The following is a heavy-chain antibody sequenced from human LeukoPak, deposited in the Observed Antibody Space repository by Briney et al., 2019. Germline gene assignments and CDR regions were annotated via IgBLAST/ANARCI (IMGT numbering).Heavy chain of an antibody. Sequence: SETLSLTCTVSGGSISSGSYYWSWIRQPAGKGLEWIGRIYTSGSTNYNPSLKSRVTISVDTSKNQFSLKLSSVTAADTAVYYCARDTWVDCDFWSDYYTGEDYYYYGMDVWGQGTTVTVSS. D-gene: IGHD3-3*01. CDR3: ARDTWVDCDFWSDYYTGEDYYYYGMDV. CDR2: IYTSGST. CDR1: GGSISSGSYY. J-gene: IGHJ6*02. V-gene: IGHV4-61*02.